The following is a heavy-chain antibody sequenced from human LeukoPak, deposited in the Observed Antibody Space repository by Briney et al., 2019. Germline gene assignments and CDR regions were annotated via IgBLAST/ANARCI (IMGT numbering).Heavy chain of an antibody. CDR1: GFTFTSSA. Sequence: SVKVSCKASGFTFTSSAMQWVRQARGQRLELIGWIVVGSGNTNYAQKFQERVTITRDMSTSTAYMELSSLRSEDTAVYYCAAGLALVGATASWGQGTLVTVSS. J-gene: IGHJ4*02. CDR3: AAGLALVGATAS. CDR2: IVVGSGNT. V-gene: IGHV1-58*02. D-gene: IGHD1-26*01.